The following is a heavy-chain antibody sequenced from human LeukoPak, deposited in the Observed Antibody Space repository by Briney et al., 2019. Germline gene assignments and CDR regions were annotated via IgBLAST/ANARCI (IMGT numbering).Heavy chain of an antibody. V-gene: IGHV3-73*01. D-gene: IGHD3-10*01. CDR1: GFTFSGSA. CDR2: IRSKANSYAT. CDR3: TRQEYYYGSGSYWSGAFDI. J-gene: IGHJ3*02. Sequence: GGSPRLSCAASGFTFSGSAMHWVRQASGKGLEWVGRIRSKANSYATAYAASVKGRFTISRDDSKNTAYLQMNSLKTEDTAVYYCTRQEYYYGSGSYWSGAFDIWGQGTMVTVSS.